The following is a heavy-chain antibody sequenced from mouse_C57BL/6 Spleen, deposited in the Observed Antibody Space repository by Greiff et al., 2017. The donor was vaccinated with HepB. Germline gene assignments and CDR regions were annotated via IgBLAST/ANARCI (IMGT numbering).Heavy chain of an antibody. Sequence: EVHLVESGGGLVKPGGSLKLSCAASGFTFSDYGMHWVRQAPETGLEWVAYISSGSSTIYYADTVKGRFTISRDKAKNTLFLQMTSLRSEDTAMYYCAGGAAGGDYWGQGTTLTVSS. D-gene: IGHD6-1*01. CDR3: AGGAAGGDY. V-gene: IGHV5-17*01. J-gene: IGHJ2*01. CDR1: GFTFSDYG. CDR2: ISSGSSTI.